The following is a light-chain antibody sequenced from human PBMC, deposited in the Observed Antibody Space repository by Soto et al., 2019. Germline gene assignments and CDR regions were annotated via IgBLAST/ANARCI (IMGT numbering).Light chain of an antibody. J-gene: IGKJ5*01. CDR2: AAS. Sequence: IQLTQSPSSLSSSVGDRVTITCRASQGINSYLAWYQQKPGKAPTLLIYAASTLQGGVPSRFSGSGSGTDFTLTISSLQPEDFATYYCRQHNSYPITFGQGTRLEIK. CDR3: RQHNSYPIT. V-gene: IGKV1-9*01. CDR1: QGINSY.